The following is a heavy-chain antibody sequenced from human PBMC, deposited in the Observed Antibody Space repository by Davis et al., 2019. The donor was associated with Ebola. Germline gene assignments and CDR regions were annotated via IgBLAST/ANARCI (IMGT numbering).Heavy chain of an antibody. J-gene: IGHJ4*02. CDR3: ARRSYSSSLIDS. CDR1: GGSFSGYY. Sequence: MPSETLSLTCAVYGGSFSGYYWSWIRQSPGMGLEWIGEINDSGSTNYNPSLRSRVSILVDRSKNQFSLKLSSVTAADTAVYFCARRSYSSSLIDSWGQGSLVTVSS. CDR2: INDSGST. D-gene: IGHD6-13*01. V-gene: IGHV4-34*01.